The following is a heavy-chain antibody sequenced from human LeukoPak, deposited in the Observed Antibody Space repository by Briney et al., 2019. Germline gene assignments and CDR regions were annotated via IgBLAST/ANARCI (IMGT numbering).Heavy chain of an antibody. CDR1: GFTFSSYS. D-gene: IGHD3-3*01. CDR3: ASLTIFGVVITDY. CDR2: ISSSSSTI. V-gene: IGHV3-48*04. Sequence: GGSLRLSCAASGFTFSSYSMNWVRQAPGKGLEWVSYISSSSSTIYYADSVKGRFTISRDNAKNTLYLQMNSLRAEDTAVYYCASLTIFGVVITDYWGQGTLVTVSS. J-gene: IGHJ4*02.